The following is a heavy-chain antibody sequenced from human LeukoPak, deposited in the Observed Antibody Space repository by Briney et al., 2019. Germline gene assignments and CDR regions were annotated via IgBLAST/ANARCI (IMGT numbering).Heavy chain of an antibody. V-gene: IGHV4-59*11. Sequence: SETLSLTCTVSGDSIGSRYWSWIRQPPGKGLERIGYISYDGRTNYSPSLKSRVTISVDMSMNQLSLKLSSVTAADTAVYYCARTKYHYYDSSGYEGPYNYMDVWGKGTTVTVSS. CDR3: ARTKYHYYDSSGYEGPYNYMDV. CDR1: GDSIGSRY. J-gene: IGHJ6*03. CDR2: ISYDGRT. D-gene: IGHD3-22*01.